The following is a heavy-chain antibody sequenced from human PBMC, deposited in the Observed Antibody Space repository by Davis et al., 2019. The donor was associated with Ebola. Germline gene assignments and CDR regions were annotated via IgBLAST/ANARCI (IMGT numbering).Heavy chain of an antibody. CDR2: IKSKTDGGTT. V-gene: IGHV3-15*01. Sequence: PGGSLRLSCAASGFTFSNAWMSWVRQAPGKGLEWVGRIKSKTDGGTTDYAAPVKGRFTISRDNSKNTLYLQMNSLRAEDTAVYYCARGCSSTSCYPSYYYYMDVWGKGTTVTVSS. J-gene: IGHJ6*03. CDR1: GFTFSNAW. CDR3: ARGCSSTSCYPSYYYYMDV. D-gene: IGHD2-2*01.